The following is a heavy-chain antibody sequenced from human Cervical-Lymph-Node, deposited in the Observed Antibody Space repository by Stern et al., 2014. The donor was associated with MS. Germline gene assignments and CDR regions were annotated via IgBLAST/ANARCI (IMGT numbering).Heavy chain of an antibody. CDR1: GYIFSSYG. J-gene: IGHJ4*02. V-gene: IGHV1-18*01. Sequence: MQLVESGADVKKPGASVKVSCKASGYIFSSYGINWVRQAPGQGLEWMGWVSTYNGNTNYAQKFQDRVTMTTDTSTNTDYMELRSLRSDDTAVYYCAREVYGDARRFDSWGQGTLVTVSS. CDR2: VSTYNGNT. CDR3: AREVYGDARRFDS. D-gene: IGHD4-17*01.